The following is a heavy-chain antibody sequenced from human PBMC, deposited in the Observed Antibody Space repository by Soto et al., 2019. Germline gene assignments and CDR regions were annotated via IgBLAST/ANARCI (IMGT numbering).Heavy chain of an antibody. V-gene: IGHV4-31*03. D-gene: IGHD3-10*01. Sequence: SETLSLTCTVSGGSISSGGYYWSWIRQHPGKGLEWIGYIYYSGSTYYNPSLKSRVTISVDTSKNQFSLKLSSVTAADTAVYYCARGGLWFGELPTPFDYWGQGTLVTVSS. CDR1: GGSISSGGYY. J-gene: IGHJ4*02. CDR3: ARGGLWFGELPTPFDY. CDR2: IYYSGST.